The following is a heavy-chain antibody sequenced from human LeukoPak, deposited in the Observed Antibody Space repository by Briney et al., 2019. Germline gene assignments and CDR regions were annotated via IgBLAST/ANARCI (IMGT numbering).Heavy chain of an antibody. Sequence: PGGSLRLSCAASGFTVSSNYMSWVRQAPGKGLEWVSVIYSGGSTYYADSVKGRFTISRDNSKNTLYLQMNSLRAEDTAVYYCAKEGAYYGSGSYYNAKMVPFDYWGQGTLVTVSS. D-gene: IGHD3-10*01. CDR3: AKEGAYYGSGSYYNAKMVPFDY. CDR1: GFTVSSNY. CDR2: IYSGGST. J-gene: IGHJ4*02. V-gene: IGHV3-53*01.